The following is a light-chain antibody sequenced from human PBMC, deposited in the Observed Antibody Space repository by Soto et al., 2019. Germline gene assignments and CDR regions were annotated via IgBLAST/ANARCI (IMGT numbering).Light chain of an antibody. Sequence: QSVLTQPPSVSGAPGQRVTISCTGSSSNIGSGYDVHWYQQPPGTAPKLLIYDNNNRPSGVPDRFSGSKSATSASLTITGLQAEDEADYYCQSYDSSLSGFYVFGAGTKVTVL. V-gene: IGLV1-40*01. J-gene: IGLJ1*01. CDR2: DNN. CDR1: SSNIGSGYD. CDR3: QSYDSSLSGFYV.